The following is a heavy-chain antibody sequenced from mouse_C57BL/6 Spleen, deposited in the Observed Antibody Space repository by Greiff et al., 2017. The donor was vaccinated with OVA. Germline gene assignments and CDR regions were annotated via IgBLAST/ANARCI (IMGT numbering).Heavy chain of an antibody. Sequence: QVQLKQSGAELVRPGASVTLSCKASGYTFTDYEMHWVKQTPVHGLEWIGAIDPETGGTAYNQKFKGKAILTADKSSSTAYMELRSLTSEDSAVYYCTSDTTDWGTGTTVTVSS. J-gene: IGHJ1*03. V-gene: IGHV1-15*01. CDR3: TSDTTD. CDR1: GYTFTDYE. D-gene: IGHD1-1*01. CDR2: IDPETGGT.